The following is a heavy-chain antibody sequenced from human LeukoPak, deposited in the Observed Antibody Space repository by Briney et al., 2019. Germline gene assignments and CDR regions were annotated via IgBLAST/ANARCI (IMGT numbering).Heavy chain of an antibody. CDR1: GGSISRYY. Sequence: PSETLSLTCTVSGGSISRYYWSWIRQPPGKGLEWIGYIYYDGSTNYNPSLKSRVTISLDTSKNQFSLKLSSVTAADTAIYYCARVIVATIGPLYMDAWGQGTTVTVSS. CDR3: ARVIVATIGPLYMDA. CDR2: IYYDGST. D-gene: IGHD5-12*01. V-gene: IGHV4-59*08. J-gene: IGHJ6*02.